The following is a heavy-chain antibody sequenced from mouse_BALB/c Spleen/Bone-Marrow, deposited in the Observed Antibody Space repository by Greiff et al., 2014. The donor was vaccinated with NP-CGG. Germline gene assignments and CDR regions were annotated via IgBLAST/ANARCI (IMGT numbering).Heavy chain of an antibody. CDR2: IYPGGGYT. Sequence: VQLQQSGAELVRPGASVKISCKASGYNFTNYWLGWVKQRPGHGLEWIGDIYPGGGYTNYNEKFKGKATLTADTSSTTAYMQLRSLASEDSAVYFWAREERGDFDYWGQGTTLTVSP. CDR3: AREERGDFDY. V-gene: IGHV1-63*02. J-gene: IGHJ2*01. CDR1: GYNFTNYW.